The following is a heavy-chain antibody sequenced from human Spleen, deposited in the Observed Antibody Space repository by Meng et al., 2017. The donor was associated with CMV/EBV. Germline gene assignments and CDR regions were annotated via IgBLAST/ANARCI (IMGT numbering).Heavy chain of an antibody. V-gene: IGHV1-18*01. CDR2: ISAYNGNT. CDR3: ARDGGSRGVYFDS. Sequence: ASVKVSCKTYGYTFSSYGLSWVRQAPGQGLEWMGWISAYNGNTNYAQKFQGRVTMTTDKSTTTANMELTGLRSDDTAIYYCARDGGSRGVYFDSWGQGTLVTVSS. J-gene: IGHJ4*02. D-gene: IGHD1-26*01. CDR1: GYTFSSYG.